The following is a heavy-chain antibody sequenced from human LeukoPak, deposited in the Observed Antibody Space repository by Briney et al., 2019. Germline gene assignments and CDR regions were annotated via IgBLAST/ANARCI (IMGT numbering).Heavy chain of an antibody. J-gene: IGHJ4*02. CDR2: IYYSGST. D-gene: IGHD1-20*01. CDR1: GGSISSYY. CDR3: ARHYNLRYYFDY. Sequence: SETLSLTCTVSGGSISSYYWSWIRQPPGKGLEWIGYIYYSGSTNYNPSLKSRVTISVDTSKNRFSLKLSSVTAADTAVYYCARHYNLRYYFDYWGQGTLVTVSS. V-gene: IGHV4-59*08.